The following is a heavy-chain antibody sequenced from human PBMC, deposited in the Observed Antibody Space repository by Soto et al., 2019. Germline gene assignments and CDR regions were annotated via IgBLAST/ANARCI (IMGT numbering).Heavy chain of an antibody. Sequence: SETLSLTCTVSGGSVSSGGYYWSWIRQHPGKGLEWIGYIYYSGSTYYNPSLKSRVTISVDTSKNQFSLKLSSVTAADTAVYYCARILLLGYCSGGSCPGAFDIWGQGTMVT. CDR2: IYYSGST. D-gene: IGHD2-15*01. CDR1: GGSVSSGGYY. CDR3: ARILLLGYCSGGSCPGAFDI. J-gene: IGHJ3*02. V-gene: IGHV4-31*03.